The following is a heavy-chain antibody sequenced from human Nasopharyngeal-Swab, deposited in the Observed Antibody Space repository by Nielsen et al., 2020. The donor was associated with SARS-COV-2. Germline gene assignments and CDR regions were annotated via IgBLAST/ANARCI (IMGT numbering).Heavy chain of an antibody. J-gene: IGHJ4*02. Sequence: SETLSLTCAVYGGSFSGYYWSWIRQPPGKGLEWTGEINHSGSTNYNPSLKSRVTISVDTSKNQFSLKLSSVTAADTAVYYCARGRVGAKDYWGQGTLVTVSS. CDR2: INHSGST. CDR3: ARGRVGAKDY. D-gene: IGHD1-26*01. V-gene: IGHV4-34*01. CDR1: GGSFSGYY.